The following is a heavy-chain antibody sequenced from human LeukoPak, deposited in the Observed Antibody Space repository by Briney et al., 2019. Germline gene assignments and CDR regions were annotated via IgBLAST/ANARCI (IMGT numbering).Heavy chain of an antibody. CDR3: ARRIAVAGTGIDY. J-gene: IGHJ4*02. CDR2: INSDGSST. V-gene: IGHV3-74*01. CDR1: GFTFSSYW. D-gene: IGHD6-19*01. Sequence: GGSLRLSCAASGFTFSSYWMHWVRQAPGKGLVWVSRINSDGSSTTYADSVKGRFTISRDNAKNTLYLQMNSLRAEDTAVYYCARRIAVAGTGIDYWGQGTLVTVSS.